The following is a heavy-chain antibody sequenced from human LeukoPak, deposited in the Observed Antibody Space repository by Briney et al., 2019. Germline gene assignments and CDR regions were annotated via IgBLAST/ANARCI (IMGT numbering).Heavy chain of an antibody. CDR1: GGSISSGAY. Sequence: SETLSLTCAVSGGSISSGAYWGWVRQPPGKGLEWIGTIYHSGSTYYNPSLNSRVTISIDTSKNQFSLKLTSVTAADTAVYYCAKVASNWELLWFGDYWGQGTLVTVSS. CDR2: IYHSGST. CDR3: AKVASNWELLWFGDY. V-gene: IGHV4-38-2*01. D-gene: IGHD1-26*01. J-gene: IGHJ4*02.